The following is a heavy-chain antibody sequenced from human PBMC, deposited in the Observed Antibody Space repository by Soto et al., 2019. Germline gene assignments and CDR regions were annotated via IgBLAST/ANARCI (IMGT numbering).Heavy chain of an antibody. CDR1: GGSISSYY. CDR2: IYYSGST. CDR3: ASSRPEYQLLYFDY. J-gene: IGHJ4*02. Sequence: QVQLQESGPGLVKPSETLSLTCTVSGGSISSYYWSWIRQPPGKGLEWIGYIYYSGSTNYNPSLKSRGTISVDTSKNQFPLRLSSVTAADTAVYYCASSRPEYQLLYFDYWGQGTLVTVSS. V-gene: IGHV4-59*01. D-gene: IGHD2-2*01.